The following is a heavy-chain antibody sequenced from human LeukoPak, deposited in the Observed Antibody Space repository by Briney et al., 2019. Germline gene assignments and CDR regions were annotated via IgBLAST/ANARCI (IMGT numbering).Heavy chain of an antibody. V-gene: IGHV4-59*01. J-gene: IGHJ4*02. CDR3: GLYYYEGGPYSDY. CDR2: IYHRGST. Sequence: PSETLSLTCTVSSGSISDCYWSWIRQPSEKGLEWVGYIYHRGSTQYNPSLKSRVTISVDRSKNQYSLKLNSVTAADTAVYYCGLYYYEGGPYSDYWGQGTLVTVSS. CDR1: SGSISDCY. D-gene: IGHD3-22*01.